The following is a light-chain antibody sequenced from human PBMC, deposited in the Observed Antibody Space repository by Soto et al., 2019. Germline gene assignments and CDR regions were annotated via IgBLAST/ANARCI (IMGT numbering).Light chain of an antibody. CDR1: STDVGGYNY. V-gene: IGLV2-14*01. J-gene: IGLJ1*01. Sequence: QSVLTQPASVSGSPGQSITISCTGSSTDVGGYNYVSWYQQHPAKAPKLLIYEVSHRPSGVSNRFSGSKSGDTASPTISGLQAEDEADYYCSSSTGSSTYVFGTGTKVTVL. CDR3: SSSTGSSTYV. CDR2: EVS.